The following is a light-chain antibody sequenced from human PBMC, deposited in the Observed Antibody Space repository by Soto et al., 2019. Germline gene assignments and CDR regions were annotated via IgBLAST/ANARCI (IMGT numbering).Light chain of an antibody. V-gene: IGLV2-23*02. CDR3: CTYAGHVPK. CDR1: TSDVAYYDL. Sequence: QSVLTQPASVSGSPGQSITISCAGTTSDVAYYDLVSWYQQHPGRAPKLLIYEVDKRPSGISVRFSGSKSGATASLTISGLLPDDEAVYFCCTYAGHVPKFGGGTKATVL. CDR2: EVD. J-gene: IGLJ2*01.